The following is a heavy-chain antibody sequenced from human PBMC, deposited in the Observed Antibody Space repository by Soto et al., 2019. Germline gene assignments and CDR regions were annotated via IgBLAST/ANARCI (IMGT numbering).Heavy chain of an antibody. Sequence: EVQLLESGGGLVQPGGSLRLSCEASGFTFTTYIMSWVRQAPGKGLEWVSSINNNGDRTYYADSVKGRFTISRDNSKNTMYLQLNSLRAEDTGLYFCAKSNYYGSGGAMWGQGALVVVSS. V-gene: IGHV3-23*01. J-gene: IGHJ4*02. CDR3: AKSNYYGSGGAM. CDR2: INNNGDRT. CDR1: GFTFTTYI. D-gene: IGHD3-10*01.